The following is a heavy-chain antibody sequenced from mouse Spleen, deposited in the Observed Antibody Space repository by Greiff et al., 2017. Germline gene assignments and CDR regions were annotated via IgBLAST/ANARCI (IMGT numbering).Heavy chain of an antibody. J-gene: IGHJ3*01. Sequence: EVQWVESGGDLVKPGGSLKLSCAASGFTFSSYGMSWVRQTPDKRLEWVATISSGGSYTYYPDSVKGRFTISRDNAKNTLYLQMSSLKSEDTAMDYCARHDGNYEGWFAYWGQGTLVTVSA. CDR3: ARHDGNYEGWFAY. V-gene: IGHV5-6*01. D-gene: IGHD2-1*01. CDR2: ISSGGSYT. CDR1: GFTFSSYG.